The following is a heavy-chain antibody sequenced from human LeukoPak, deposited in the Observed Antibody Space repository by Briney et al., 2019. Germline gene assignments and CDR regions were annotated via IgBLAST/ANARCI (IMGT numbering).Heavy chain of an antibody. Sequence: PSETLSLTCTVSGGSITGYYWSWIRQPPRKGLEWIGYIYASGSANYNPSLNSRVTMSVDTAKNQFSLKLRSVTAADTAVYYCAIYDSSGTFDYWGQGTLVTVSS. D-gene: IGHD3-22*01. CDR1: GGSITGYY. V-gene: IGHV4-4*08. J-gene: IGHJ4*02. CDR3: AIYDSSGTFDY. CDR2: IYASGSA.